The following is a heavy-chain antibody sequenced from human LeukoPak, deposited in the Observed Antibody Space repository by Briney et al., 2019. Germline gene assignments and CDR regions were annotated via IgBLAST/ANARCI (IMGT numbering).Heavy chain of an antibody. Sequence: GGSLRLSYAASGFTFSSYWMSWVRQAPGKGLEWVANIKQDGSEKYYVDSVKGRFTISRDNAKNSLYLQMNSLRAEDTAVYYCARRKRYYDSSGSPYFDYWGQGTLVTVSS. CDR2: IKQDGSEK. CDR3: ARRKRYYDSSGSPYFDY. D-gene: IGHD3-22*01. V-gene: IGHV3-7*01. CDR1: GFTFSSYW. J-gene: IGHJ4*02.